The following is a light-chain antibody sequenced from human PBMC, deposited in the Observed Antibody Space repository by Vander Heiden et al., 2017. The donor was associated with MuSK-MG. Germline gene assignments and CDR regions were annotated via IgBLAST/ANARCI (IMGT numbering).Light chain of an antibody. Sequence: DIQMTQSPSTLSASVGDRVTITCRASQTINWRLAWYQHKPGNAPKLLVYKASTSESGVPSRVSGSGSGTEFTLIIYSLQPDDFGTYYCQQYYTSRTFGQGTKVEIK. V-gene: IGKV1-5*03. CDR2: KAS. CDR3: QQYYTSRT. J-gene: IGKJ1*01. CDR1: QTINWR.